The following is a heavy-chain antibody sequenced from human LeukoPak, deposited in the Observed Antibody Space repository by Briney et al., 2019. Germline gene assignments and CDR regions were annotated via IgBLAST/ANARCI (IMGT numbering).Heavy chain of an antibody. D-gene: IGHD4-23*01. CDR2: INHSGST. J-gene: IGHJ2*01. CDR1: GGSFSGYY. Sequence: SETLSLTCAVYGGSFSGYYWSWIRQPPGKGLEWIGEINHSGSTNYNPSLKSRVTISVDTSKNQFSLKLSSVTAADTAVYYCARPSYTVVTRPGWYFDLWGRGTLVTVSS. V-gene: IGHV4-34*01. CDR3: ARPSYTVVTRPGWYFDL.